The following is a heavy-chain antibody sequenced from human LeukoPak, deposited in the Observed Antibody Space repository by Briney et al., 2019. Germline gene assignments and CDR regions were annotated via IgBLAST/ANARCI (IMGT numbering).Heavy chain of an antibody. CDR3: ARDLRGSPDY. V-gene: IGHV4-61*02. CDR2: IYTSGST. Sequence: PSETLSLTCTVSGGSISSGSYYWSWIRQPAGKGLEWIGRIYTSGSTNYNPSLKSRVTISVDTSKNQFSLKLSSVTAADTAVYYCARDLRGSPDYWGQGTLVTVSS. J-gene: IGHJ4*02. D-gene: IGHD1-26*01. CDR1: GGSISSGSYY.